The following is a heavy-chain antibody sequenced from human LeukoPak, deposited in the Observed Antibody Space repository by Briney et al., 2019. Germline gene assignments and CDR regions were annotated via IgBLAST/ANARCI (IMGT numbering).Heavy chain of an antibody. CDR3: ARGARSYDS. Sequence: SETLSLTCTVSAGSISSYHWSWIRQPPGKGLEWIGYISYSGGTNYNPSLKSRVTISVDTSKNKFSLEVRSVTAADTATYYCARGARSYDSCGQGILVTVSS. J-gene: IGHJ4*02. CDR2: ISYSGGT. V-gene: IGHV4-59*01. CDR1: AGSISSYH.